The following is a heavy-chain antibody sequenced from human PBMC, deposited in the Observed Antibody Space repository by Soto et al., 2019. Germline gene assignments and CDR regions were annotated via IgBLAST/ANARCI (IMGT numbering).Heavy chain of an antibody. Sequence: QVQLQESGPGLVKPSQTLSLTCTVSGGSISSGGYYWSWIRQHPGKGMEWIGYIYYSGSTYYNPSLKSRVTISVDTSKNQFSLKLSSVTAADTAVYYCARDLNSNDRSHYGMDVWGQGTTVTVSS. J-gene: IGHJ6*02. CDR1: GGSISSGGYY. CDR2: IYYSGST. CDR3: ARDLNSNDRSHYGMDV. D-gene: IGHD1-1*01. V-gene: IGHV4-31*03.